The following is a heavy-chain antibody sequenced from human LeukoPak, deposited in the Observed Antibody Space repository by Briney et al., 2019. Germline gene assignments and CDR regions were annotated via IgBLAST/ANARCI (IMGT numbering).Heavy chain of an antibody. CDR3: AKEGDYGDYAFDY. Sequence: PGRSLRLSCAASGFTFDDYAMHWVRQAPGKGLEWVSGISWNSGSIGYADSVKGRFTISRDNAKNSLYLQMNSLRAEDTALYYCAKEGDYGDYAFDYWGQGTLVTVSS. J-gene: IGHJ4*02. V-gene: IGHV3-9*01. D-gene: IGHD4-17*01. CDR2: ISWNSGSI. CDR1: GFTFDDYA.